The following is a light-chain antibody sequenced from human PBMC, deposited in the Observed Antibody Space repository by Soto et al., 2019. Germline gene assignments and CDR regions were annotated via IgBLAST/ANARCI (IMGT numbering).Light chain of an antibody. CDR2: DAT. CDR1: QSIPSS. CDR3: QQYSRFSWT. V-gene: IGKV1-5*01. J-gene: IGKJ1*01. Sequence: DIQMTQSPSSLSASVGDRVTITCRASQSIPSSVAWYQQKPGKAPKVLIHDATSLESGVPSRFSGSGSGTEFTRTIYSLQPDDFATYFCQQYSRFSWTFGQGTKVEIK.